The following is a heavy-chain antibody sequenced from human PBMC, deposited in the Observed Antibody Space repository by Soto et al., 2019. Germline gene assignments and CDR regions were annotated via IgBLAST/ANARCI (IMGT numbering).Heavy chain of an antibody. V-gene: IGHV3-30*18. J-gene: IGHJ4*02. CDR1: GFTFSTYG. CDR3: AKDPRPHTAMATGYFDY. Sequence: PVGSLRLSCAASGFTFSTYGIHWVRQAPGKGLEWVEVISYDGSNKYYADSVKGRFTISRDNSKNTLYLQMNSLRAEDTAVYYCAKDPRPHTAMATGYFDYWGQGTLVTVSS. D-gene: IGHD5-18*01. CDR2: ISYDGSNK.